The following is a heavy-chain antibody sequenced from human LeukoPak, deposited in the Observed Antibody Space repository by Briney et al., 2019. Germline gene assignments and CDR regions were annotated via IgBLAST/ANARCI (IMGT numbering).Heavy chain of an antibody. CDR1: GGSFSGYY. V-gene: IGHV4-34*01. CDR2: INHSGST. J-gene: IGHJ5*02. D-gene: IGHD1-26*01. CDR3: ARGKVLPPFHYSGSNRRPWFDP. Sequence: SETLSLTCAVYGGSFSGYYWSWIRQPPGKGLEWSEEINHSGSTNYNPSLRSRVTISVDTSKNQYSLKLSSVTAADTAVYYCARGKVLPPFHYSGSNRRPWFDPWGQGTLVTVSS.